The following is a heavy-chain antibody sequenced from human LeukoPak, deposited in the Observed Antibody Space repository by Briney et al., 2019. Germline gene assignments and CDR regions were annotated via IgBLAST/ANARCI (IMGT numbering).Heavy chain of an antibody. CDR1: EYTFNIYD. CDR3: AVHLPGDYLDR. V-gene: IGHV1-8*01. J-gene: IGHJ4*02. CDR2: MNPDSGNT. Sequence: ASVKVSCKASEYTFNIYDINWVRQATGQGPEWMGWMNPDSGNTGFAQKFQGRVTMTRNTSITTAYMELSSLRSEDTAVYYCAVHLPGDYLDRWGQGTLVTVSS.